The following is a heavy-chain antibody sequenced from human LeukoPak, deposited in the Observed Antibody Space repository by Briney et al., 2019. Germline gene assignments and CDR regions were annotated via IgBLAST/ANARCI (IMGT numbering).Heavy chain of an antibody. CDR3: ARDFVEMATITGDS. V-gene: IGHV3-48*02. Sequence: GRSLRLSCAGSGFTFSSYNMAWVRQAPGKGLQLISYISSGSSTIYYADSVKGRFTISRDNAKNSLYLHMNGLRDEDTAVYYCARDFVEMATITGDSWGQGTLVTVSS. J-gene: IGHJ4*02. CDR2: ISSGSSTI. D-gene: IGHD5-24*01. CDR1: GFTFSSYN.